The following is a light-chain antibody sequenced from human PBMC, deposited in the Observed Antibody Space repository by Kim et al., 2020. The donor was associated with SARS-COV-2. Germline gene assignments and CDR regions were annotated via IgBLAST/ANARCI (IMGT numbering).Light chain of an antibody. V-gene: IGKV2-28*01. Sequence: DIVMTQSPLSLPVTPGEPASISCRSSQSLLHSNGYNYLDWYLQKPGQSPQLLIYLGSNQASGVPDRFSGSGSGTDFTLKISRVEAEDVGVYYCMQTLQTPYTFGQGTKLEI. CDR2: LGS. CDR3: MQTLQTPYT. CDR1: QSLLHSNGYNY. J-gene: IGKJ2*01.